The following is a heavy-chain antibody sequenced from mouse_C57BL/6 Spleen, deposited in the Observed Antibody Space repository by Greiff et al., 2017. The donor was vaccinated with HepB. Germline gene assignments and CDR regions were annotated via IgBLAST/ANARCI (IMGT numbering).Heavy chain of an antibody. J-gene: IGHJ3*01. CDR2: IDPETGGT. V-gene: IGHV1-15*01. CDR3: TRYYSNSFAY. CDR1: GYTFTDYE. D-gene: IGHD2-5*01. Sequence: QVQLQQSGAELVRPGASVTLSCKASGYTFTDYEMHWVKQTPVHGLEWIGAIDPETGGTAYNQKFKGKAILTADKSSSTAYMELRSLTSEDSAVYYCTRYYSNSFAYWGQGTLVTVSA.